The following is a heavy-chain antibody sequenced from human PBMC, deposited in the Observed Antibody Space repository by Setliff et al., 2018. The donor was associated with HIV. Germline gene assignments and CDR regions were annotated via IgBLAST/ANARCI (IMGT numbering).Heavy chain of an antibody. V-gene: IGHV4-34*01. CDR3: ARGSRSHGGLFGY. CDR2: INHSGNT. Sequence: SETLSLTCVVYGGSFSDYYWSWIRQPPGKGLEWIGEINHSGNTTYNPSLKSRVTMSVDTTKNQFSLKLNTVTAADTAIYYCARGSRSHGGLFGYWGQGTLVTVSS. D-gene: IGHD6-13*01. J-gene: IGHJ4*02. CDR1: GGSFSDYY.